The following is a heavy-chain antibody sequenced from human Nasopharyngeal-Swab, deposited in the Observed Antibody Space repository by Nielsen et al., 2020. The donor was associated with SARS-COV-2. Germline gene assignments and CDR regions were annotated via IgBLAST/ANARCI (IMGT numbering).Heavy chain of an antibody. CDR3: ARIRVEELRGFDY. V-gene: IGHV4-34*01. CDR2: INHSGST. CDR1: GGSFSGYY. Sequence: GSLRLSCAVYGGSFSGYYWTWIRQPPGKGLEWIGEINHSGSTNYNPSLKSRVTISVDTSKNQFSLKLTSVTAADTAMYYCARIRVEELRGFDYWGQGTLVTVSS. J-gene: IGHJ4*02. D-gene: IGHD1-26*01.